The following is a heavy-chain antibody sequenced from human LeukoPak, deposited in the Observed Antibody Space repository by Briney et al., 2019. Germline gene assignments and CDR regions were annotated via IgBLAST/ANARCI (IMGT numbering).Heavy chain of an antibody. J-gene: IGHJ4*02. CDR2: IYSGVST. CDR3: ARGLSGYSSSLGY. V-gene: IGHV3-53*01. Sequence: PGGSLRLSCAASGFTVSSNYMSWVRQAPGKGLEWVSVIYSGVSTYYADSVKGRFTISRDNAKNSLYLQMNSLRAEDTAVYYCARGLSGYSSSLGYWGQGTLVTVSS. CDR1: GFTVSSNY. D-gene: IGHD6-6*01.